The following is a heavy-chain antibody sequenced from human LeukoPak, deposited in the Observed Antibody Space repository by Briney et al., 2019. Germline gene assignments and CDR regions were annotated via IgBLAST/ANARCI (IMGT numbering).Heavy chain of an antibody. Sequence: SETLSLTCTVSGGSISSSSYYWGWIRQPPGKGLEWIGSIYYSGSTYYNPSLKSRVTISVDTSKNQFSLKLSSVTAADTAVYYCARQAAMATTNYGSFDYWGQGTLVTVSS. V-gene: IGHV4-39*01. CDR1: GGSISSSSYY. CDR2: IYYSGST. D-gene: IGHD5-24*01. J-gene: IGHJ4*02. CDR3: ARQAAMATTNYGSFDY.